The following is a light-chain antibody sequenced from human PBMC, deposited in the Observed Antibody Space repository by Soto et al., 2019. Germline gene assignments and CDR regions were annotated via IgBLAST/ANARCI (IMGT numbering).Light chain of an antibody. V-gene: IGKV3-20*01. Sequence: ILLTQSPGTLSLSSGERATLSCRASQSVSSSYLAWYQQKPGQAPRLLIYGASSRATGIPDRFSGSGSGTDFTLTISRLEPEDFAVYYCQQYETFGQGTKVDIK. CDR1: QSVSSSY. CDR3: QQYET. CDR2: GAS. J-gene: IGKJ1*01.